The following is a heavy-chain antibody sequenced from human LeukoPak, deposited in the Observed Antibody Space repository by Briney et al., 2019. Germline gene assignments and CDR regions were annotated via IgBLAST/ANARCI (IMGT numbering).Heavy chain of an antibody. Sequence: ASVKVSCKASGYTFTSYGISWVRQAPGQGLEWMGWISAYNGNTNYAQKLQGRVTMTTDTSTSAAYMELRSLRSDDTAVYYCARVPLYYDFWSGYYRAPFDYWGQGTLVTVSS. J-gene: IGHJ4*02. D-gene: IGHD3-3*01. CDR1: GYTFTSYG. CDR2: ISAYNGNT. V-gene: IGHV1-18*01. CDR3: ARVPLYYDFWSGYYRAPFDY.